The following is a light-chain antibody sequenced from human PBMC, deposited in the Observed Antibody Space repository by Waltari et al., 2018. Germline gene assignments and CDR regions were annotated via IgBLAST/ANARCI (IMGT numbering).Light chain of an antibody. J-gene: IGKJ4*02. V-gene: IGKV1-NL1*01. CDR2: RAS. CDR3: QQYAATPLT. CDR1: QAISNS. Sequence: DIQMTQSPYSLSASVGDRVTITCRASQAISNSFAWYQQKPGKAPKVLLYRASTLESGVPSRFSGSGTGTDYTLTISSLQPEDFATYYCQQYAATPLTFGGGTKVEIK.